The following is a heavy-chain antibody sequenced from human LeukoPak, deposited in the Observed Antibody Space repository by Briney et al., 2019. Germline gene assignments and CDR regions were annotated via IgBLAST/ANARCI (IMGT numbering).Heavy chain of an antibody. CDR2: ISSSSSTI. Sequence: AGGSLRLSCAASGFTFSSYSMNWVRQAPGKGLEWVSYISSSSSTIYYADSVKGRFTISRDNAKNLLYLQMNSLRAEDTAVYYCARVGYCSSTSCYIFDYWGQGTLVTVSS. CDR1: GFTFSSYS. J-gene: IGHJ4*02. CDR3: ARVGYCSSTSCYIFDY. D-gene: IGHD2-2*02. V-gene: IGHV3-48*04.